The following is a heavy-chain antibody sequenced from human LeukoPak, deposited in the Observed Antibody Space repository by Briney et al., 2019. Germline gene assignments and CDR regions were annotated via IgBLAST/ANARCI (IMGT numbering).Heavy chain of an antibody. CDR3: AREEAGIAAAGIDAFDI. J-gene: IGHJ3*02. V-gene: IGHV4-34*01. CDR2: INHSGST. D-gene: IGHD6-13*01. Sequence: SETLSLTCAVYGGSFSGYYWSWIRQPPGKGLEWIGEINHSGSTNYNPSLKSRVTISVDTSKNQFSLKLRSVTAADTAVYYCAREEAGIAAAGIDAFDIWGQGTMVTVSS. CDR1: GGSFSGYY.